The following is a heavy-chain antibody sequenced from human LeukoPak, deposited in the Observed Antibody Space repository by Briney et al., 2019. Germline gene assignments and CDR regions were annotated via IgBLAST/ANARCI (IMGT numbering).Heavy chain of an antibody. CDR1: GYTFTSYG. V-gene: IGHV1-18*01. D-gene: IGHD6-13*01. Sequence: GASVKVSCKASGYTFTSYGISWVRQAPGQGLEWMGWISAYNGNTNYAQKLQGRVTMTTDTSTSTAYMELRSLRSDDTAVYYCASPSTSSSRYGDYYYGMDVWGQGTTVTVSS. J-gene: IGHJ6*02. CDR2: ISAYNGNT. CDR3: ASPSTSSSRYGDYYYGMDV.